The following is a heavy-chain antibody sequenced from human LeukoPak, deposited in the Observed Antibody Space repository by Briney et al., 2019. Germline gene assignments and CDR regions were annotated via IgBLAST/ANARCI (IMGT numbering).Heavy chain of an antibody. CDR3: ASAPRIAAGLFDY. CDR2: IYYSGST. D-gene: IGHD6-13*01. V-gene: IGHV4-61*08. J-gene: IGHJ4*02. CDR1: GGSISSGGYY. Sequence: SETLSLTCTVSGGSISSGGYYWSWIRQHPGKGLEWIGYIYYSGSTNYNPSLKSRVTISVDTSKNQFSLKLSSVTAADTAVYYCASAPRIAAGLFDYWGQGTLVTVSS.